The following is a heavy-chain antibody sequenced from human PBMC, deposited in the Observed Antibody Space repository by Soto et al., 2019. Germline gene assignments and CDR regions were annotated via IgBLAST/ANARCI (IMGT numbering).Heavy chain of an antibody. Sequence: EVPLVESGGGLVQPGGSLRLSCAASGFSVSKNYMTWVRQAPGKGLEWVSVIYGGGTTSYADSGKGRFTISRDKSQNTGYLQMNSLRAEDTAVYYCATTVVTPVLDFWGQGTLVTVSS. CDR2: IYGGGTT. CDR1: GFSVSKNY. J-gene: IGHJ4*02. V-gene: IGHV3-66*01. CDR3: ATTVVTPVLDF. D-gene: IGHD4-17*01.